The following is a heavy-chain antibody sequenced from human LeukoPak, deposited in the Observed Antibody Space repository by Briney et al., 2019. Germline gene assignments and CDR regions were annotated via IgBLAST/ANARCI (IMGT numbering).Heavy chain of an antibody. V-gene: IGHV5-51*01. CDR1: GYTFTSYW. J-gene: IGHJ4*02. CDR3: ARRIAAAGRYYFDS. CDR2: IYPGDSDT. D-gene: IGHD6-13*01. Sequence: GESLKISCKGSGYTFTSYWIGWVRQMPGKGLEWMGIIYPGDSDTRYSRSFQGQVTISADKSISTAYLQWSSLKASDTAMYFCARRIAAAGRYYFDSWGQGTLVTVSS.